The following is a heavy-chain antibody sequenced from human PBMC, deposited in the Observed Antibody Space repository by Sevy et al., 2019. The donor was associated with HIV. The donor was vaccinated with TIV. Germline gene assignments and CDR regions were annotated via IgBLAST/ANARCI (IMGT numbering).Heavy chain of an antibody. J-gene: IGHJ3*02. CDR3: ARGEVYYDSSGYSHAFDI. V-gene: IGHV1-18*01. CDR2: ISAYNGNT. D-gene: IGHD3-22*01. Sequence: ASVKVSCKASGYTFTSYGISWVRQAPGQGLEWMGWISAYNGNTNYAQKLQGRVTMTTDTSTSTAYMERRSLRSDDTAVYYCARGEVYYDSSGYSHAFDIWGQGTMVTVSS. CDR1: GYTFTSYG.